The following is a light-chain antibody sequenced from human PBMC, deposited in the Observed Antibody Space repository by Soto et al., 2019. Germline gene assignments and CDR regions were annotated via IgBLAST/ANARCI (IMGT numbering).Light chain of an antibody. CDR3: QQYDNSVWT. J-gene: IGKJ1*01. CDR2: GAS. CDR1: QSVSTNN. V-gene: IGKV3-20*01. Sequence: IVLTQSPGTLSSSPGERVTLSCRASQSVSTNNLAWYQQRPGQAPRLLIYGASRRATGIPDRFSGSGSGTDFTLTISRLEPEDRAVYYCQQYDNSVWTFGQGTKVEIK.